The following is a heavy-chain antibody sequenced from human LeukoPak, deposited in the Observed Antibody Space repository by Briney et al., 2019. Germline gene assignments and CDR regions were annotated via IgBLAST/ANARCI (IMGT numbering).Heavy chain of an antibody. CDR1: GFTFSSYW. V-gene: IGHV3-7*03. CDR2: IIQDGSEK. J-gene: IGHJ4*02. D-gene: IGHD4-11*01. Sequence: GGSLRLSCAASGFTFSSYWMSWVRQAPGKGLEWVANIIQDGSEKYYLDSVKGRFTISRDNAKNSLYLQMNSLRVEDTAVYYCARDRTTVPRGGFYYWGQGTLVTVSS. CDR3: ARDRTTVPRGGFYY.